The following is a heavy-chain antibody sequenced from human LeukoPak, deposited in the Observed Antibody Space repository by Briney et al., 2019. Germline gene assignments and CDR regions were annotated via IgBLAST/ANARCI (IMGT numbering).Heavy chain of an antibody. V-gene: IGHV1-18*01. CDR1: GGTFSSYA. Sequence: ASVKVSCKASGGTFSSYAISWVRQAPGQGLEWMGWISAYNGITNYAQKLQGRVTMTTDTSTSTAYMELRSLRSDDTAVYYCARGMVTVYYYYGMDVWGQGTTVTVSS. CDR3: ARGMVTVYYYYGMDV. D-gene: IGHD2-21*02. CDR2: ISAYNGIT. J-gene: IGHJ6*02.